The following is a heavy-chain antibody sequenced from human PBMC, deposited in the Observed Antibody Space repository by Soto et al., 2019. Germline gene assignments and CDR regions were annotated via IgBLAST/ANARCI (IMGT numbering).Heavy chain of an antibody. CDR1: SGSITSYK. CDR2: MYSSGSS. D-gene: IGHD2-15*01. Sequence: SDTLSLTCTVSSGSITSYKCSWIMQSPGKRLEWIAYMYSSGSSDYNPSLKGRVTISMDTSKNQYSLKLNSATAADTAVYYCAREWSAFDSWGQGILVPVSS. J-gene: IGHJ4*02. CDR3: AREWSAFDS. V-gene: IGHV4-59*01.